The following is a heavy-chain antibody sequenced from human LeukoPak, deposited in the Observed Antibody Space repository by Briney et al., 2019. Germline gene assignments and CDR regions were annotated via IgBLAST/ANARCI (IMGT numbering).Heavy chain of an antibody. Sequence: PSETLSLTCAVYGGSFSGYYWSWIRQPPGKGLEWIGEINHSGSTNYNPSLKSRVTISVDTSKNQFSLKLSSVTAADTAVYYCARCRRTGYSSGWFRFDPWGQGTLVTVSS. CDR1: GGSFSGYY. D-gene: IGHD6-19*01. CDR2: INHSGST. CDR3: ARCRRTGYSSGWFRFDP. J-gene: IGHJ5*02. V-gene: IGHV4-34*01.